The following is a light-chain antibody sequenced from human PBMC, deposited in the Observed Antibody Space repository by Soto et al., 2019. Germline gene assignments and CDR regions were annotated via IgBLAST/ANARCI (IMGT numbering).Light chain of an antibody. CDR3: SSYTSGSTLYV. V-gene: IGLV2-14*01. CDR1: NSDIGTYEY. CDR2: EVT. J-gene: IGLJ1*01. Sequence: QSALTQPASVSGSPGQSITISCTGTNSDIGTYEYVSWYQQHPGKAPKLMIYEVTDRPSGVSARFSGSKSGNTASLTISGLQADDEADYYCSSYTSGSTLYVFGTGTKLTVL.